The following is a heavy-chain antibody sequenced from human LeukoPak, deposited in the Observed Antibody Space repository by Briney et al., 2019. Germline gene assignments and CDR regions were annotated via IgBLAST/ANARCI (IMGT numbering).Heavy chain of an antibody. CDR2: IRSKTDGGTT. D-gene: IGHD2-2*01. CDR1: GFTFSNAW. CDR3: TTDYYCSTTSCYVD. V-gene: IGHV3-15*01. J-gene: IGHJ4*02. Sequence: GGSLILSCAASGFTFSNAWMSWVRQAPGKGLEWVGRIRSKTDGGTTDYPAPVKGRFIISRDDSRNTLYLQMNSLKTEDTAMYYCTTDYYCSTTSCYVDWGQGTVVTVSS.